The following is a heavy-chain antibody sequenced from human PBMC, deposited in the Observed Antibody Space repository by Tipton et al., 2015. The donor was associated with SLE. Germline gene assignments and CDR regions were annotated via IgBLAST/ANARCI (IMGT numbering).Heavy chain of an antibody. CDR1: GGSFNDYY. V-gene: IGHV4-34*01. CDR3: ARQRKVMWEIRPATCDY. CDR2: INHSGTT. Sequence: TLSLTCAVYGGSFNDYYWTWIRQPPGKGLEWVGQINHSGTTSYNPSLKSRVTISIDMSKNQFSLKLSSVTAADTAIYYCARQRKVMWEIRPATCDYWGQGSLVTVSS. D-gene: IGHD1-26*01. J-gene: IGHJ4*02.